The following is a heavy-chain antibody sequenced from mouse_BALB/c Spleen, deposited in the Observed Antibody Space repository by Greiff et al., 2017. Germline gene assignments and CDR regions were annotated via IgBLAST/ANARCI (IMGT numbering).Heavy chain of an antibody. CDR3: ARGIYYDYDYAMDY. CDR1: GYTFTDYN. J-gene: IGHJ4*01. V-gene: IGHV1S29*02. CDR2: IYPYNGGT. D-gene: IGHD2-4*01. Sequence: EVQLQQSGPELVKPGASVKISCNASGYTFTDYNMHWVKQSHGKSLEWIGYIYPYNGGTGYNQKFKSKATLTVDNSSSTAYMELRSLTSEDSAVYYCARGIYYDYDYAMDYWGQGTSVTVSS.